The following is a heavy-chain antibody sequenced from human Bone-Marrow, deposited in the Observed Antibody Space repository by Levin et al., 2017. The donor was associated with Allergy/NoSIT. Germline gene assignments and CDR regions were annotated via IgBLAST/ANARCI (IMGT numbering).Heavy chain of an antibody. Sequence: ASETLSLTCTVSGGSISYYYWSWIRQPPGKGLEWIGYIYYSGRSNYSPHYNPSLKSRVTISVDMSKNQFSLKLSSVTAADTAVYYCARDEGQFCSGGGCPPDYWGQGTLVTVSS. V-gene: IGHV4-59*01. CDR2: IYYSGRS. CDR3: ARDEGQFCSGGGCPPDY. D-gene: IGHD2-15*01. CDR1: GGSISYYY. J-gene: IGHJ4*02.